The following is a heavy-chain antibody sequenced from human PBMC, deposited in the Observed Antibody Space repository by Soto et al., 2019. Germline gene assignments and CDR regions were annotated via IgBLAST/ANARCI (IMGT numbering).Heavy chain of an antibody. Sequence: QVLLVQSGAEVKKPGASVKVSCKSSGYTFTDFYIHWVRQAPGQGLEWVGWINPKNGGINYAQKFQSRVITTRDTFINTSYMDLNRLNFDDSAIYYCVRGESVLYLDLWGRGTQVTVSS. CDR3: VRGESVLYLDL. CDR2: INPKNGGI. D-gene: IGHD2-2*02. V-gene: IGHV1-2*02. J-gene: IGHJ5*02. CDR1: GYTFTDFY.